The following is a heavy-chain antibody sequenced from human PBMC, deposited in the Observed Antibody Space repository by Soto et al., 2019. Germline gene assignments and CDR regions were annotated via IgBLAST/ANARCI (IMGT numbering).Heavy chain of an antibody. CDR1: GLTFSSYA. J-gene: IGHJ4*02. CDR3: ARDGGSPFPFFGNTDY. Sequence: GGSLRLSCAASGLTFSSYAMHWVRQAPGKGLEYVSAISSNGGSTYYANSVKGRFTISRDNSKNTLYLRMGSLRAEDMAVYYCARDGGSPFPFFGNTDYWGQGTLVTVSS. D-gene: IGHD2-15*01. CDR2: ISSNGGST. V-gene: IGHV3-64*01.